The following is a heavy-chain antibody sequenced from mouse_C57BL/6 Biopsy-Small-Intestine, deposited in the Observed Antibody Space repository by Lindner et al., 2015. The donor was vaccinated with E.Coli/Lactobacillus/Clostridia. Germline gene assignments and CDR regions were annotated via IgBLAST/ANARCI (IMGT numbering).Heavy chain of an antibody. CDR1: AYSFTGYY. V-gene: IGHV1-42*01. Sequence: VQLQESGPELVKPGASVKISCKASAYSFTGYYMSWVKQSPEKGLEWIGEINPSAGSTTYNQKFKAKATLTVDKSSRTAYMQLKSLTSEDSAVYYCSYGNYFWGQGTTLTVSS. CDR2: INPSAGST. J-gene: IGHJ2*01. CDR3: SYGNYF. D-gene: IGHD2-1*01.